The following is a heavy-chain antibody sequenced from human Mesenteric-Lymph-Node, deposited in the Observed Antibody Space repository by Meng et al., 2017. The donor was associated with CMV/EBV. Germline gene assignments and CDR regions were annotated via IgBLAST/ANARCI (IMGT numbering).Heavy chain of an antibody. V-gene: IGHV3-23*01. CDR1: GFTFSSYA. D-gene: IGHD3-22*01. CDR3: ANAHKISIVVIFFDY. CDR2: ISGSGGST. Sequence: GESLKISCAASGFTFSSYAMSWVRQAPGKGLEWVSAISGSGGSTYYADSVKGRFTISRDKSKNTLYLQMNSLRAEDTAVYYCANAHKISIVVIFFDYWGQGTLVTVSS. J-gene: IGHJ4*02.